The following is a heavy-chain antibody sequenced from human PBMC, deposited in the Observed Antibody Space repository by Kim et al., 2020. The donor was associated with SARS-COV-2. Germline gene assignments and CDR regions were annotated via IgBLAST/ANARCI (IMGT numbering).Heavy chain of an antibody. J-gene: IGHJ4*02. Sequence: SLKSRVTISVDTSKNQFSLKLSSVTAADTAVYYCARVTYGSGSYYNTFDYWGQGTLVTVSS. CDR3: ARVTYGSGSYYNTFDY. D-gene: IGHD3-10*01. V-gene: IGHV4-34*13.